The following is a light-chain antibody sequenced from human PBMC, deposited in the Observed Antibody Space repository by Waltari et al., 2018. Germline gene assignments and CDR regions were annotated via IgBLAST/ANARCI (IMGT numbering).Light chain of an antibody. CDR1: QSIGRY. CDR2: AAS. V-gene: IGKV3-20*01. J-gene: IGKJ1*01. Sequence: EIVLTQSPGTLSLSPGERATLSCRASQSIGRYLVWYQQKPGQAPRLHIYAASSRATGFPYRFSGSGSGTDFSLTNSRLEPEDFAVYYCQNHERLPATFGQGTKVEIK. CDR3: QNHERLPAT.